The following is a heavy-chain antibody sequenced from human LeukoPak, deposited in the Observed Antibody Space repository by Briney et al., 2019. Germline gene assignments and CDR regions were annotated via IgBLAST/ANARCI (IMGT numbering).Heavy chain of an antibody. V-gene: IGHV4-59*01. D-gene: IGHD2-21*01. CDR2: IYYSGST. CDR1: GGSISTYY. J-gene: IGHJ3*02. CDR3: ARGLRGDPDAFDI. Sequence: SETLSLTCTVSGGSISTYYWSWIRQPPGKGLEWIGYIYYSGSTNYNPSLKSRVTISVDTSKNQFSLKLSSVTAADTAVYYCARGLRGDPDAFDIWGRGTMVTVSS.